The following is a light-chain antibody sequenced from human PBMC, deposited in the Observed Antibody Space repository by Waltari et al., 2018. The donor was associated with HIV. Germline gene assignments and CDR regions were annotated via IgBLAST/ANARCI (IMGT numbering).Light chain of an antibody. V-gene: IGLV2-14*03. Sequence: QSALTQPASVSGSPGQSITISCTGPSSDVGGYNSVSWYQLHPGKAPELMIYAVSNRPSGVSNRFSGSKSDNTASLTISGLQAEDEADYYCSSYTSTSTVYVFGTGTEVTVL. J-gene: IGLJ1*01. CDR1: SSDVGGYNS. CDR3: SSYTSTSTVYV. CDR2: AVS.